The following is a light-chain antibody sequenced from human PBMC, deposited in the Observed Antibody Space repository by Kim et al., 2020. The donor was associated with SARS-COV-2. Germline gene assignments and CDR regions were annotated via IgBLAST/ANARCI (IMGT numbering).Light chain of an antibody. Sequence: QSALTQPPSASGSPGQSVTISCTGTSSDVGGYYFVSWYQQHPGKVPKLIIYEVSKRPSGVPDRFSGSKSGNTASLTVSGLQAEDQADYYCSSYAGSNNLVFGGGTQLTVL. J-gene: IGLJ3*02. V-gene: IGLV2-8*01. CDR3: SSYAGSNNLV. CDR2: EVS. CDR1: SSDVGGYYF.